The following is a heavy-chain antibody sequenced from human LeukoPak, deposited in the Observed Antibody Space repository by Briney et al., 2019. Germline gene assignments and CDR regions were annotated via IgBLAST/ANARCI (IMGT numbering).Heavy chain of an antibody. D-gene: IGHD1-26*01. Sequence: SETLSLTCTVSGYSISSGYYWGWIRQPPGKGLEWIGSIYHSGSTYYNPSLKSRVTISVDTSKNQFSLKLSSVTAADTAVYYCARVDSNGGIVGATISWFDPWGQGTLVTVSS. J-gene: IGHJ5*02. CDR2: IYHSGST. CDR3: ARVDSNGGIVGATISWFDP. CDR1: GYSISSGYY. V-gene: IGHV4-38-2*02.